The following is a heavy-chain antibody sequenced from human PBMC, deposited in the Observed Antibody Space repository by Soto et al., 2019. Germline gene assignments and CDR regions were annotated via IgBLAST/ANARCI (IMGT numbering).Heavy chain of an antibody. D-gene: IGHD1-1*01. CDR1: GFTFSSYS. V-gene: IGHV3-21*01. CDR2: ISSSSSYI. J-gene: IGHJ4*02. CDR3: ARDLQSTPFDY. Sequence: GGSLRLSCAASGFTFSSYSMTWVRQAPGKGLEWVSFISSSSSYIYYTDSVKGRFTISRDNAKNSLYLQMNSLRAEDTAVYYCARDLQSTPFDYWGQGTLVTVSS.